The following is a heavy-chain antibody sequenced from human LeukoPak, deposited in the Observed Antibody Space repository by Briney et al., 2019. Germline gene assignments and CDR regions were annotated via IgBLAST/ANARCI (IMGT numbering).Heavy chain of an antibody. V-gene: IGHV4-61*02. D-gene: IGHD6-13*01. Sequence: SETLSLTCTVSGGSISSSSYYWSWIRQPAGKGLEWIGRIYTSGSTNYNPSLKSRVTISVDTSKNQFSLKLSSVTAADTAVYYCARGQAGDYWGQGTLVTVSS. J-gene: IGHJ4*02. CDR2: IYTSGST. CDR1: GGSISSSSYY. CDR3: ARGQAGDY.